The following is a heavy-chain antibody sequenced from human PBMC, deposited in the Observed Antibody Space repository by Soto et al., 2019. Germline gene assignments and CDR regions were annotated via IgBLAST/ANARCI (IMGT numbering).Heavy chain of an antibody. D-gene: IGHD4-17*01. Sequence: QLLESGPGLVKPSETLSLTCTVSGGSISSSSYYWGWIRQPPGKGLEWIGSIYYSGSTYYNPSLKSRVTISVDTSKNQFSLKLSSVTAADTAVYYCARHEEATVTHRYFDYWGQGTLVTVSS. V-gene: IGHV4-39*01. CDR3: ARHEEATVTHRYFDY. J-gene: IGHJ4*02. CDR1: GGSISSSSYY. CDR2: IYYSGST.